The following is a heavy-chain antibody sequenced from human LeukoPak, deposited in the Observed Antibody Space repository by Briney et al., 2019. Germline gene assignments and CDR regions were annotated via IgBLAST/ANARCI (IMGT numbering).Heavy chain of an antibody. Sequence: GGSLRLSCAASRFNFRTYWMSWVRQAPGEGLEWVANIKQDGGEEYYVDSVKGRFTISRDNSNNSPSLQMNSLRADDTAVYYCAGGATVHEGFDIWGQGTMVTVSS. CDR1: RFNFRTYW. V-gene: IGHV3-7*01. D-gene: IGHD4-11*01. CDR2: IKQDGGEE. CDR3: AGGATVHEGFDI. J-gene: IGHJ3*02.